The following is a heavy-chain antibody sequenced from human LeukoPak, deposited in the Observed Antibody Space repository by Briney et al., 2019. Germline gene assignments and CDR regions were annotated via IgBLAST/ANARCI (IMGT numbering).Heavy chain of an antibody. D-gene: IGHD3-22*01. J-gene: IGHJ1*01. CDR2: IYHSGST. Sequence: SESLSLTCTVSGHSIINSYYWGWSRQPPGKGLEWIGSIYHSGSTYYNPSLKSRVTISVDTSKNQFSLKVNSVTAADTAVYYCARAVDSSGFSCFQHWGQGTLVTVSS. V-gene: IGHV4-38-2*02. CDR1: GHSIINSYY. CDR3: ARAVDSSGFSCFQH.